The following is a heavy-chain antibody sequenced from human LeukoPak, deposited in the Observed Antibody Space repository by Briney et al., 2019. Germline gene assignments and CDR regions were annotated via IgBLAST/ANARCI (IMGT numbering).Heavy chain of an antibody. Sequence: SETLSLTCTVSGGSINSYYWSWIRQPPGKGLEWIGYIYYSGSTKYKPSLKSRVTISVDTSKNQFSLKLSSVTAADTAVYYCARGRFLDAFDLWGQGTMVTVSS. CDR2: IYYSGST. CDR1: GGSINSYY. CDR3: ARGRFLDAFDL. J-gene: IGHJ3*01. D-gene: IGHD3-3*01. V-gene: IGHV4-59*01.